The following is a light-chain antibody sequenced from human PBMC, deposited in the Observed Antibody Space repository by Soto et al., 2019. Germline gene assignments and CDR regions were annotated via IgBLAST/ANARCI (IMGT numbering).Light chain of an antibody. CDR3: QQRSNRPPIT. V-gene: IGKV3-11*01. CDR2: DAS. Sequence: EVVLTQSPATLSLSPWDRATLACRASQSVSSYLAWYQQKPGQAPRLLIYDASNRATGIPARFSGSGSGTDFTLTISSLEPEDFAVYYCQQRSNRPPITFGQGTRLEIK. CDR1: QSVSSY. J-gene: IGKJ5*01.